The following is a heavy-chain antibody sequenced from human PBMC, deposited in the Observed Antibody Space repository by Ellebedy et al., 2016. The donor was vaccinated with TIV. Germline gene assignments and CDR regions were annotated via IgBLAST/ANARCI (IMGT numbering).Heavy chain of an antibody. V-gene: IGHV4-59*08. D-gene: IGHD2-8*01. Sequence: MPGGSLRLSCTVSGGSISSHYWNWIRQPPGKGLEWIGYIYYSGSTNYNPALKSRVTISVDTSKNQFSLKLSSVTAADTAVYYCARHKEGYCTNGVCSYFDYWGQGTLVTVSS. J-gene: IGHJ4*02. CDR3: ARHKEGYCTNGVCSYFDY. CDR2: IYYSGST. CDR1: GGSISSHY.